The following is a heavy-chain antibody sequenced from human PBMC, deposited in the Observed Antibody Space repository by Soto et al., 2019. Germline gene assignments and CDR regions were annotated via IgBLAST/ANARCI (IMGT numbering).Heavy chain of an antibody. D-gene: IGHD3-9*01. CDR1: GGSISSGDYY. Sequence: QVQLQESGPGLVKPSQTLSLTCTVSGGSISSGDYYWSWLRQPPGQGLEWIGYIYYSGSTYYNPSLMSRVTISVDTSKNQFSLKLSFVTAADTAVYYCARPGLTCYQFVDYWGQGTLVTVSS. J-gene: IGHJ4*02. V-gene: IGHV4-30-4*01. CDR2: IYYSGST. CDR3: ARPGLTCYQFVDY.